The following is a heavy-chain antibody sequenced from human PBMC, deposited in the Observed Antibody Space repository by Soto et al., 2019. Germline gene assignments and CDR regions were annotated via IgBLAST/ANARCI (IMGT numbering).Heavy chain of an antibody. D-gene: IGHD3-16*01. Sequence: QLQLHESGPGLVKPSETLSLTCTVSGGSISSSSYYWGWIRQPPEKGLEWIGSTFSSGNTYYNPSVKSRVTLSIDTAKNQIAQNVTSLTGEVTAVYYSARLPMCRGAIMTPVYWCQGTVVSVS. CDR2: TFSSGNT. V-gene: IGHV4-39*03. CDR3: ARLPMCRGAIMTPVY. CDR1: GGSISSSSYY. J-gene: IGHJ4*02.